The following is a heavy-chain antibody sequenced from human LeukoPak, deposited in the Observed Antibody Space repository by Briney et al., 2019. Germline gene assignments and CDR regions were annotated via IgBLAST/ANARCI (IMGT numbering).Heavy chain of an antibody. J-gene: IGHJ4*02. CDR2: MNPNSGNT. CDR3: ARALKRIVVVVAARLVPLDY. V-gene: IGHV1-8*01. Sequence: GASVKVSCKASGYTFTSYDINWVRQATGQGLEWMGWMNPNSGNTGYAQKFQGRVTMTRTTSISTAYMELSSLGSEDTAVYYCARALKRIVVVVAARLVPLDYWGQGTLVTVSS. D-gene: IGHD2-15*01. CDR1: GYTFTSYD.